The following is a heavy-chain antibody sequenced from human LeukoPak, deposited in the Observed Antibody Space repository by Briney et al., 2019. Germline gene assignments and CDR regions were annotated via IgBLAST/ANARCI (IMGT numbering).Heavy chain of an antibody. CDR2: IYYSGST. Sequence: SETLSLTCTVSGGSISSSSYYWCWIRQPPGKGLEWIGSIYYSGSTYYNPSLKSRVTISVDTSKNQFSLKLSSVTAADTAVYYCASQEYYYDSSGYANWFDPWGQGTLVTVSS. CDR1: GGSISSSSYY. J-gene: IGHJ5*02. D-gene: IGHD3-22*01. CDR3: ASQEYYYDSSGYANWFDP. V-gene: IGHV4-39*01.